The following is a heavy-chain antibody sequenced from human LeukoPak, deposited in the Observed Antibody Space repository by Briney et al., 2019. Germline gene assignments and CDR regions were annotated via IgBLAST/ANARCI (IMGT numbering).Heavy chain of an antibody. J-gene: IGHJ3*02. CDR2: IYYSGST. Sequence: SETLSLTCTVSGGSISSSSYYWGWIRQPPGKGLEWIGSIYYSGSTYYNPSLKSRVTISVDTSKNQFSLKLSSVTAADTAVYYCARGLAVRLVRGAFDIWGQGTMVTVSS. V-gene: IGHV4-39*07. D-gene: IGHD6-19*01. CDR3: ARGLAVRLVRGAFDI. CDR1: GGSISSSSYY.